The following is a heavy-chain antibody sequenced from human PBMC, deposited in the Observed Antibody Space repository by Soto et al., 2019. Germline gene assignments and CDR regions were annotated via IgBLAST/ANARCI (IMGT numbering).Heavy chain of an antibody. V-gene: IGHV3-23*01. Sequence: VQLLESGGDLVQPGGSLRLSCVASGFILNNYAMSWVRQAPGKGLEWVSTIGGTDGDSDGVPWYEDSVKGRFTISRDSSANTLFLHMYNLRAEDSALYYCVKRGGNWGAFDFWGQGTTVVVSS. CDR1: GFILNNYA. CDR3: VKRGGNWGAFDF. J-gene: IGHJ3*01. D-gene: IGHD7-27*01. CDR2: IGGTDGDSDGVP.